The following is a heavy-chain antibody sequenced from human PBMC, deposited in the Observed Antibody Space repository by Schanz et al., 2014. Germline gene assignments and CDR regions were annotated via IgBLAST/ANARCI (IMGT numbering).Heavy chain of an antibody. CDR2: ISYSGST. J-gene: IGHJ5*02. Sequence: QLQLQESGPGLVKPSETLSLTCTVSGGSISSTFYYWGWIRQPPGKGLDWIGTISYSGSTYYNPSSKRRCTISVNTSKTQSSLRLNSVTAADTAVYYCANSMVRGVRMSDNWFGPWGQGTLVSVSS. D-gene: IGHD3-10*01. CDR1: GGSISSTFYY. CDR3: ANSMVRGVRMSDNWFGP. V-gene: IGHV4-39*01.